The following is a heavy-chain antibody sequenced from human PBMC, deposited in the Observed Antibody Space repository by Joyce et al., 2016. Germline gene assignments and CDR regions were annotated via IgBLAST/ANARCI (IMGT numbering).Heavy chain of an antibody. Sequence: EVQLVESGGGLVKPGGSPRLSCAASGFTFSSYIMSWVRQAPGKGLEWVSSLSSSSSYIKYTDSGKGRFTISRDNAKNSLYLQMNSLRVEDTAVYYCARSSYTNGIFDYWGQGTLVTVSS. CDR2: LSSSSSYI. V-gene: IGHV3-21*01. CDR3: ARSSYTNGIFDY. CDR1: GFTFSSYI. J-gene: IGHJ4*02. D-gene: IGHD2-8*01.